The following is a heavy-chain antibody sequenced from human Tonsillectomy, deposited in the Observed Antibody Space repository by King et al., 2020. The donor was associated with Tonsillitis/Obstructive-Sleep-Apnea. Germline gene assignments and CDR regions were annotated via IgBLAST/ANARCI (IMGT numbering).Heavy chain of an antibody. CDR2: INPSGGST. D-gene: IGHD6-19*01. CDR3: ASGIAVRNAFDI. CDR1: AYIFPIYS. J-gene: IGHJ3*02. V-gene: IGHV1-46*01. Sequence: QLVQSGAEVKPPGASVKVPCQASAYIFPIYSIHWVRQAPGQGLEWMGIINPSGGSTGYAQKFQGRVTMARDTSTSTVYMELSSLTSEDTAVYYCASGIAVRNAFDIWGQGTMVTVSS.